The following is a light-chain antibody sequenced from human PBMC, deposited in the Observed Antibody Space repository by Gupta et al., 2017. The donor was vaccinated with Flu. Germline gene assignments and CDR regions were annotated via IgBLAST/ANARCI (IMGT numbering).Light chain of an antibody. CDR3: ASYTMIRTRV. CDR1: IVFVGSDF. J-gene: IGLJ1*01. Sequence: IVFVGSDFVSWYQQHPVKSPRLMIYAFSVRPSVVSNLFSGSKSGNTASLTISGLQAEDDADYFCASYTMIRTRVFGSGTKVTVL. V-gene: IGLV2-14*03. CDR2: AFS.